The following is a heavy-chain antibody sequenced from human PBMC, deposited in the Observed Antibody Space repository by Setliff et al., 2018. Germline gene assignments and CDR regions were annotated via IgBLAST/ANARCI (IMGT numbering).Heavy chain of an antibody. J-gene: IGHJ4*02. CDR3: AKSSGSSSATNLEY. V-gene: IGHV3-23*01. CDR1: GFTFFSYT. Sequence: ETLSLSCTTSGFTFFSYTMNWVRQAPGKGLEWVSAITDDGDTTHYAGSVKGRFTIDRDNTNSKLYLQMNSLRVEDTALYYCAKSSGSSSATNLEYLGPGTLVTVSS. D-gene: IGHD3-10*01. CDR2: ITDDGDTT.